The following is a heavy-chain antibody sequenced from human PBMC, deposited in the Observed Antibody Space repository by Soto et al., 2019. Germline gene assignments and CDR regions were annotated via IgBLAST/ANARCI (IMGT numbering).Heavy chain of an antibody. J-gene: IGHJ6*04. Sequence: PGGSLRLSCAASGFTFSLHSMYCVRLAPGKGLEWVSYISSSSVTINYADSVKGRFTISRDNAKSSVYLQMNSLRDEDSAVYYCATWSFTDRWNYCNYGMHVRGTGPMVT. D-gene: IGHD2-15*01. CDR3: ATWSFTDRWNYCNYGMHV. CDR2: ISSSSVTI. V-gene: IGHV3-48*02. CDR1: GFTFSLHS.